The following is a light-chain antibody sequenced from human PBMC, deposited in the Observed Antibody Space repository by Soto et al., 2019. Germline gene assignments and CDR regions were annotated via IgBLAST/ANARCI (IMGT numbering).Light chain of an antibody. CDR3: CSYAGSYNIYL. CDR2: GVF. Sequence: QSVLTQPRSVSGSPGQSVTTSCTGTSSDVGYYNYVSWYQRHPGKAPKLMIYGVFKRPSGVPDRFSGSKSGNTASLTISGLQAEDEGDYYCCSYAGSYNIYLFGTETKVTVL. J-gene: IGLJ1*01. CDR1: SSDVGYYNY. V-gene: IGLV2-11*01.